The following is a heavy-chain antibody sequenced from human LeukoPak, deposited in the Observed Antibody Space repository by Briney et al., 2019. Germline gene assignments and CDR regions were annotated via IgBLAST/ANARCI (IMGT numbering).Heavy chain of an antibody. CDR3: ARDWYGDYFDY. Sequence: ASVKVSCKASGYTFTGYYLHWVRQAPGQGLEWMGWINPNSGGSNYAQKFQGRVTMTRDTSISTAYMELSRLRSDDTAVYYCARDWYGDYFDYWGQGTLVTVSS. D-gene: IGHD4-17*01. J-gene: IGHJ4*02. CDR1: GYTFTGYY. CDR2: INPNSGGS. V-gene: IGHV1-2*02.